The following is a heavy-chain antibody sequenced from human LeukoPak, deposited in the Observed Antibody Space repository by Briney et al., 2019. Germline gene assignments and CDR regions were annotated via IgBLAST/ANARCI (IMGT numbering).Heavy chain of an antibody. CDR1: GGSISSGDYY. CDR3: ARELGYCSSTSCSRRRYFDY. V-gene: IGHV4-30-4*01. J-gene: IGHJ4*02. D-gene: IGHD2-2*01. CDR2: IYYSGST. Sequence: SETLSLTCTVSGGSISSGDYYWSWIRQPPGKGLEWIGYIYYSGSTNYNPSLKSRVTISVDTSKNQFSLKLSSVTAADTAVYYCARELGYCSSTSCSRRRYFDYWGQGTLVTVSS.